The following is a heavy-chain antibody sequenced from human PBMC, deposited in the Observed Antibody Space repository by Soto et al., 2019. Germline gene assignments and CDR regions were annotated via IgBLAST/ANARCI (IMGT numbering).Heavy chain of an antibody. D-gene: IGHD3-10*01. CDR1: GDTFNFYT. J-gene: IGHJ4*02. Sequence: QVQLVQSGAEVKKPGSSVKVSCKASGDTFNFYTINWVRQAPGLGLEWMGRFNPILSFSNSALKFQGRVTPTADQSTSTANMLLSSLISEDTAIYYCATSFGSGSRAFDYWGQGALVTVSS. CDR3: ATSFGSGSRAFDY. V-gene: IGHV1-69*02. CDR2: FNPILSFS.